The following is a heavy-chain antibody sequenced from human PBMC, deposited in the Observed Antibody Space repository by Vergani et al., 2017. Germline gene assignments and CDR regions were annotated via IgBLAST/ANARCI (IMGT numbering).Heavy chain of an antibody. CDR1: GFTFSDYY. J-gene: IGHJ3*02. CDR2: ISSSGSTI. Sequence: QVQLVESGGGLVKPGGSLRLSCAASGFTFSDYYMSWIRQAPGKGLEWVSYISSSGSTIYYADSVKGRFTISRDNAKNSLYLQMNSLRAEDTAVYYCAGVELPCGGDCYDLFSHDAFDIWGQGTMVTVSS. V-gene: IGHV3-11*01. D-gene: IGHD2-21*02. CDR3: AGVELPCGGDCYDLFSHDAFDI.